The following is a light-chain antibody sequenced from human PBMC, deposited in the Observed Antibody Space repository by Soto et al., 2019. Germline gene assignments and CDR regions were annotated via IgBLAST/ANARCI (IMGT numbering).Light chain of an antibody. CDR2: DAS. CDR1: QSIGTW. Sequence: IQMTQSPSTLSASVGDRVTITCRASQSIGTWLAWYQQKPGKAPKLLIYDASSVETGVPSRFSGSGSGTDFTFTISSLQPEDIATYYCQQYSHLITFGQGTRLEIK. J-gene: IGKJ5*01. CDR3: QQYSHLIT. V-gene: IGKV1-5*01.